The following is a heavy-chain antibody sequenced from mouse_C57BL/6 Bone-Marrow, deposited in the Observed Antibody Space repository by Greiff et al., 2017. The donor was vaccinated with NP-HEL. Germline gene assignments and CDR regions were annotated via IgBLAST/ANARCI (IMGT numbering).Heavy chain of an antibody. V-gene: IGHV1-75*01. CDR2: IFPGSGST. CDR3: ARRTTVVADEGY. J-gene: IGHJ2*01. CDR1: GYTFTDYY. Sequence: VKLMESGPELVKPGASVKISCKASGYTFTDYYINWVKQRPGQGLEWIGWIFPGSGSTYYNEKFKGKATLTVDKSSSTAYMLLSSLTSEDSAVYFCARRTTVVADEGYWGQGTTLTVSS. D-gene: IGHD1-1*01.